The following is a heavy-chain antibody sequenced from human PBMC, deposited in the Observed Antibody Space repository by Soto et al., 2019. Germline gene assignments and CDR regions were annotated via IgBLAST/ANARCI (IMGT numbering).Heavy chain of an antibody. J-gene: IGHJ4*02. CDR2: MNPNSGNT. CDR1: GYTFTNND. CDR3: ARMREALAGHIDF. V-gene: IGHV1-8*01. D-gene: IGHD6-19*01. Sequence: QVQLVQSGAEVKKPGASVRVSCKTSGYTFTNNDINWVRQATGQGLEWMGWMNPNSGNTGYAQKFQGRVTMTRDRSISTAYMELSSLRSEDTAVYYCARMREALAGHIDFWGQGTLVTVSS.